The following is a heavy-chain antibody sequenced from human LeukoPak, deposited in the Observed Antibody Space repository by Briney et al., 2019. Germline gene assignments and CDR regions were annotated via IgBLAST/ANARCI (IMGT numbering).Heavy chain of an antibody. CDR2: MNPNSGNT. CDR3: ARGQGYSYGYEWFDP. Sequence: ASVKVSCKASGYTFTSYGISWVRQAPGQGLEWMGWMNPNSGNTGYAQKFQGRVTMTRNTSISTAYMELSSLRSEDTAVYYCARGQGYSYGYEWFDPWGQGTLVTVSS. CDR1: GYTFTSYG. D-gene: IGHD5-18*01. J-gene: IGHJ5*02. V-gene: IGHV1-8*02.